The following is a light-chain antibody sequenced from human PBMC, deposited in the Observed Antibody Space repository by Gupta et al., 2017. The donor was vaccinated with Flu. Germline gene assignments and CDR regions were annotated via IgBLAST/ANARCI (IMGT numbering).Light chain of an antibody. V-gene: IGKV1-39*01. CDR1: RDIARH. Sequence: DIQMTQSLSSLFASVGDSVTFTCWASRDIARHLNWYQQKPGKPPSLLIYGTMNLHRGVPSRFSGRGTGTELNITINSLQREDVATDDCQDSYSRPPEGTFGQGTRLEI. CDR2: GTM. J-gene: IGKJ2*02. CDR3: QDSYSRPPEGT.